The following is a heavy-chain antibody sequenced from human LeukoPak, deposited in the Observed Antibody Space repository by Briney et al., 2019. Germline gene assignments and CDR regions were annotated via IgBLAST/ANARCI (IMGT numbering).Heavy chain of an antibody. Sequence: ASVHVSCKASGYTFTDYYLHWVRQAPGRGLEWLGWMNVKTGATSSAQRFPGRFTMTRDTSIGTASMEFSSLTSDDTAVYYCARQSGTYWGLDYWGQGTLVTISS. CDR2: MNVKTGAT. J-gene: IGHJ4*02. D-gene: IGHD1-26*01. V-gene: IGHV1-2*02. CDR3: ARQSGTYWGLDY. CDR1: GYTFTDYY.